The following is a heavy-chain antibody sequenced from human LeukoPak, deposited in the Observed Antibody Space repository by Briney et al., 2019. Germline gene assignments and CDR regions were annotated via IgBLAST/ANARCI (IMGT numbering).Heavy chain of an antibody. J-gene: IGHJ4*02. Sequence: GGSLRLSCAASGFTFSSYAMSWVRQAPGKGLEWVSAISGSGGSTYYADSVKGRFTISRDNSKNTLYLQMNSLRAEDTAVYYCARDTLPTTYDSISGYWGQGTLVTVSS. V-gene: IGHV3-23*01. CDR1: GFTFSSYA. D-gene: IGHD3-22*01. CDR3: ARDTLPTTYDSISGY. CDR2: ISGSGGST.